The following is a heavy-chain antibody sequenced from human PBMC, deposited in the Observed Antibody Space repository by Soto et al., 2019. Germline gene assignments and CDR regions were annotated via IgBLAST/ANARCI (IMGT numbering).Heavy chain of an antibody. J-gene: IGHJ3*02. CDR2: IYYSGST. Sequence: SETLSLTCTVSGGSIISSNYYWGWIRQPPGKGLEWIGSIYYSGSTAYNSSLKSRVTMSVDTSKNQLSLRLSSVTAADTAVYYCASPTLGAFDIWGQGTMVTVSS. CDR1: GGSIISSNYY. CDR3: ASPTLGAFDI. V-gene: IGHV4-39*01. D-gene: IGHD3-16*01.